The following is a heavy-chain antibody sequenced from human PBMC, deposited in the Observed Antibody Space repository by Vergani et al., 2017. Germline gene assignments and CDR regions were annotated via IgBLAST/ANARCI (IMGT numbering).Heavy chain of an antibody. CDR3: ARDALEQQWLVHGNYMDV. CDR2: INPSGGST. Sequence: QVHLVQSGAEVKKPGASVKVSCKASGYTFTGYYMHWVRQAPGQGLEWMGIINPSGGSTSYAQKFQGRVTMTRDTSTSTVYMELSSLRSEDTAVYYCARDALEQQWLVHGNYMDVWGKGTTVTVSS. J-gene: IGHJ6*03. V-gene: IGHV1-46*01. CDR1: GYTFTGYY. D-gene: IGHD6-19*01.